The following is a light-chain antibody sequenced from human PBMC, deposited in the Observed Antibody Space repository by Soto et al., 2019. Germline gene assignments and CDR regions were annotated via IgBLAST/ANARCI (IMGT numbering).Light chain of an antibody. CDR2: AAS. J-gene: IGKJ5*01. CDR3: QQAYSFPIT. V-gene: IGKV1D-12*01. Sequence: DIQVTQSPSSVSASLGDIVTITCRASQDIVAYLAWYQHKPGRAPELLIRAASTLQSGVPSRFSGSGSGTDFTLTINSLQPEDFATYYCQQAYSFPITFGQGTRLEI. CDR1: QDIVAY.